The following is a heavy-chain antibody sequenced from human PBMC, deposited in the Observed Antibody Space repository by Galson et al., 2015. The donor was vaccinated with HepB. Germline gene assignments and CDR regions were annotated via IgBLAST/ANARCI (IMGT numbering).Heavy chain of an antibody. CDR2: IIPILGIA. V-gene: IGHV1-69*10. D-gene: IGHD3-3*01. Sequence: SVKVSCKGSGGTFSSYAISWVRQAPGQGLEWMGGIIPILGIANYAQKFQGRVTITADKSTSTAYMELSSLRSEDTAVYYCAREDAIFGVAANPYYYYGMDVWGQGTTVTVSS. CDR3: AREDAIFGVAANPYYYYGMDV. J-gene: IGHJ6*02. CDR1: GGTFSSYA.